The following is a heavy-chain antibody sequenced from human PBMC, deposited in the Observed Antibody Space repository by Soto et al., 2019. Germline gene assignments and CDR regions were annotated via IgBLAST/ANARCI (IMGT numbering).Heavy chain of an antibody. CDR1: GGSISSYY. Sequence: PSETLSLTCTVSGGSISSYYWSWIRQPAGKGLEWIGRIYTSGSTNYNPSLKSRVTMSVDTSKNQFSLKLTSVTAADTAVYYCAKDPLEGGWAARPGSWFDPWGLGTLVTVSS. CDR3: AKDPLEGGWAARPGSWFDP. V-gene: IGHV4-4*07. J-gene: IGHJ5*02. D-gene: IGHD6-6*01. CDR2: IYTSGST.